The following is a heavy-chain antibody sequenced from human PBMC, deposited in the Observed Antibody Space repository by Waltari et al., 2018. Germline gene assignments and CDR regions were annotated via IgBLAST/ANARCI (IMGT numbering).Heavy chain of an antibody. J-gene: IGHJ4*02. V-gene: IGHV1-18*01. CDR1: GYNFNTSG. CDR3: ARGGPTIFGVLNTKRFDY. Sequence: QVQLVQSGAEVKKPGASVKVACRASGYNFNTSGLTWVRQAPGQGLEWMGWISPYNDDTKYSKNFQGRISMTTDLTTRTAYMELRRLRADDTAEYYCARGGPTIFGVLNTKRFDYWGQGTLVTVSS. D-gene: IGHD3-3*01. CDR2: ISPYNDDT.